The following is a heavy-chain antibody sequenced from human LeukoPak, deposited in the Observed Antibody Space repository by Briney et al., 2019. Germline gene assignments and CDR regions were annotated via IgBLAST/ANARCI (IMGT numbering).Heavy chain of an antibody. D-gene: IGHD3-9*01. J-gene: IGHJ4*02. CDR1: GFTFSSYA. CDR2: ISGSGGGT. Sequence: GGSLRLSCAASGFTFSSYAMSWDRQAPGKGLEWVSTISGSGGGTYYADSVKGRFTISRDNSKNTLDLQMNSLRAEDTAVYYCAKVAGDILTGYVIKYCFDYWGQGTLVTVSS. CDR3: AKVAGDILTGYVIKYCFDY. V-gene: IGHV3-23*01.